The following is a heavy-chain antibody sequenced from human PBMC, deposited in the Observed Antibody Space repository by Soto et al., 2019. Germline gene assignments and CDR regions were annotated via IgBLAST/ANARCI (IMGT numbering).Heavy chain of an antibody. CDR1: GFTFTNYY. V-gene: IGHV1-46*01. J-gene: IGHJ4*02. CDR2: INPAPGST. Sequence: QVQLVQSGAEVKKSGAAVKISCKTSGFTFTNYYLHWVRQAPGQGLEWMGLINPAPGSTNYAKKFQGRVAKNRDMDSITIDMKLARLTSKDTGVYYCARGGWDGYSSERGFQIWGQGTHITDSS. D-gene: IGHD6-19*01. CDR3: ARGGWDGYSSERGFQI.